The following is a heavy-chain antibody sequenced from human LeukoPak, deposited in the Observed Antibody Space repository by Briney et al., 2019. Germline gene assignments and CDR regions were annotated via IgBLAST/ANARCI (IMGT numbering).Heavy chain of an antibody. Sequence: GGSLRLSCAASGFTFSSYGMHWARQAPGKGLEWVAVIWYDGSNKYYADSVKGRFTISRDNSKNTLYLQMNSLRAEDTAVYYCARGRMIAFYFDYWGQGTLVTVSS. CDR3: ARGRMIAFYFDY. CDR2: IWYDGSNK. D-gene: IGHD3-22*01. CDR1: GFTFSSYG. J-gene: IGHJ4*02. V-gene: IGHV3-33*01.